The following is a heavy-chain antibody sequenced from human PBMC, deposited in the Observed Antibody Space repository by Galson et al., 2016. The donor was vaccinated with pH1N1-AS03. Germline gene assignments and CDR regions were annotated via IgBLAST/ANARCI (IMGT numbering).Heavy chain of an antibody. CDR3: ARGHMSLSGFWDS. CDR1: GGSSSSQA. D-gene: IGHD3-9*01. CDR2: LTTSTGDP. Sequence: SVKVSCKGSGGSSSSQAVNWVRQAPGQGLECMGWLTTSTGDPTYAQGFTGRFAFSLDTSVSTAYLQIDSLKADDTAVYYCARGHMSLSGFWDSWGQGTLVTVSS. J-gene: IGHJ4*02. V-gene: IGHV7-4-1*01.